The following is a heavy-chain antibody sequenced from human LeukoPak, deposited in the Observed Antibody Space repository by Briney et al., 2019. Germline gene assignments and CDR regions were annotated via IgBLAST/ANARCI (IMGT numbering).Heavy chain of an antibody. V-gene: IGHV3-74*01. Sequence: GGSLRLSCAAAVFTFISYWMHWVRQAPGKGLVWVSRINSDGSSTSYADSVKGRFTISRDNAKNTLYLQMNSLRAEDTAVYYCARVIAVAGNYYFDYWGQGTLVTVSS. CDR3: ARVIAVAGNYYFDY. CDR2: INSDGSST. D-gene: IGHD6-19*01. CDR1: VFTFISYW. J-gene: IGHJ4*02.